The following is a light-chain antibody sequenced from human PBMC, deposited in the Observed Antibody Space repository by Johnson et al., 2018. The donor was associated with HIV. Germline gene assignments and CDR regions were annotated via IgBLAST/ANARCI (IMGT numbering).Light chain of an antibody. CDR2: ENN. CDR1: SSNIGNNY. J-gene: IGLJ1*01. Sequence: QSVLTQPPSVSVAPGQKVTISCSGSSSNIGNNYVSWYQQLPGTAPKLLIYENNKRPSGIPDRFSGSKSGTSATLGITGLQTGDEANYYCGTWDSSLSVFYVFGTGTKVTVL. V-gene: IGLV1-51*02. CDR3: GTWDSSLSVFYV.